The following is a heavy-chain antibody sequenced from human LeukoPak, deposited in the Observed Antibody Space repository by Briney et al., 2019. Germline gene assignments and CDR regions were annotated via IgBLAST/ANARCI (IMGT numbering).Heavy chain of an antibody. CDR1: GGSISSSSYY. J-gene: IGHJ5*02. D-gene: IGHD3-22*01. CDR2: IYYSGST. CDR3: ARGYYYDSSGYSVWFDP. V-gene: IGHV4-39*07. Sequence: SETLSLTCTVSGGSISSSSYYWGRIRQPPGKGLEWIGSIYYSGSTYYNPSLKSRVTISVDTSKNKFSLKLSSVTAADTAVYYCARGYYYDSSGYSVWFDPWGQGTLVTVSS.